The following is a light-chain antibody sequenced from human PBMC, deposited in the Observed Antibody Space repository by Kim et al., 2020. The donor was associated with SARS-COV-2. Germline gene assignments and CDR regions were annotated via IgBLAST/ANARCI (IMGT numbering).Light chain of an antibody. CDR2: RND. CDR3: SAWDSSLSAWV. CDR1: SSDIGVPG. J-gene: IGLJ3*02. Sequence: QTATLPCTGNSSDIGVPGAAWLQQHQGHPPKLLSYRNDNRPSGISERLSASRSGNTASPTITGLQPEDEADYYCSAWDSSLSAWVFGGGTQLTVL. V-gene: IGLV10-54*01.